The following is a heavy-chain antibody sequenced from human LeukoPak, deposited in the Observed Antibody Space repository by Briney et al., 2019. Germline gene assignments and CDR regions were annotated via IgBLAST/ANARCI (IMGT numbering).Heavy chain of an antibody. D-gene: IGHD1-26*01. CDR1: GFTFSSYG. V-gene: IGHV3-30*18. CDR3: AKEGGSYSYYYYYGMDV. CDR2: ISYDGCNK. Sequence: PGGSLRLSCAASGFTFSSYGMHWVRQAPGKGLEWVAVISYDGCNKYYADSVKGRFTISRDNSKNTLYLQMNSLRAEDTAVYYCAKEGGSYSYYYYYGMDVWGQGTTVTVPS. J-gene: IGHJ6*02.